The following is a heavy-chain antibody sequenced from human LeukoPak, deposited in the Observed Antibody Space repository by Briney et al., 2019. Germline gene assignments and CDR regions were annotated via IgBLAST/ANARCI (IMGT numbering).Heavy chain of an antibody. Sequence: PGGSLRLSCAASGFTFSSYGMHWVRQAPGKGLEWVSGISDSGGNTYYADSVKGRFTISRDNSKNTLYLQMNSLRAEDTAVYYCARRAGAYSHPYDYWGQGTLVTVSS. J-gene: IGHJ4*02. CDR3: ARRAGAYSHPYDY. D-gene: IGHD4/OR15-4a*01. CDR1: GFTFSSYG. V-gene: IGHV3-23*01. CDR2: ISDSGGNT.